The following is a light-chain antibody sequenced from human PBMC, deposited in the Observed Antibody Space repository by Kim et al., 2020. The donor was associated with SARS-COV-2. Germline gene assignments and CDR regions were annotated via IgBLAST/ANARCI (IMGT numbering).Light chain of an antibody. CDR1: QSLSTY. J-gene: IGKJ2*01. CDR3: QQYGAAPYT. Sequence: EIVLTQSPGTLSLSPGERATLSCRASQSLSTYLAWYHQKPGQAPRLLVYGASRSATGIPARFSGSGSGTDFTLTITRLEPEDFAVYYCQQYGAAPYTFGQGTKVDIK. CDR2: GAS. V-gene: IGKV3-20*01.